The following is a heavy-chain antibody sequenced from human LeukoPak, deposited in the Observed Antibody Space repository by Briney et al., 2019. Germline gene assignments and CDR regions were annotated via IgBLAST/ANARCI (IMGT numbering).Heavy chain of an antibody. D-gene: IGHD1/OR15-1a*01. Sequence: PSETLSLTCTVSGGSISSYYWSWIRQPPGKGLEWVGYIYYSGSTNYNPSLKSRVTISVDTSKNQFSLKLSSVTAADTAVYYCARLDRGLFHWPAEQTHWFDPWGQGTLVTVSS. V-gene: IGHV4-59*08. CDR3: ARLDRGLFHWPAEQTHWFDP. J-gene: IGHJ5*02. CDR1: GGSISSYY. CDR2: IYYSGST.